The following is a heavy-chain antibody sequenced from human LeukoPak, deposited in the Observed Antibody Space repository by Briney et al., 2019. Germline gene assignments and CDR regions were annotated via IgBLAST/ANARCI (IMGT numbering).Heavy chain of an antibody. Sequence: GGSLRLSCAASGFTFDDYAMHWVRQAPGKGLEWVSAISGSGGSTYYADSVKGRFTISRDNSKNTLYLQMNSLRAEDTAVYYCAASVAGIRPRDYWGQGTLVTVSS. V-gene: IGHV3-23*01. D-gene: IGHD6-19*01. CDR3: AASVAGIRPRDY. J-gene: IGHJ4*02. CDR2: ISGSGGST. CDR1: GFTFDDYA.